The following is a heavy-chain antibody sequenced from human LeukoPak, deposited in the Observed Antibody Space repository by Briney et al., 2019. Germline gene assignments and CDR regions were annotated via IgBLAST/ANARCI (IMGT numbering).Heavy chain of an antibody. V-gene: IGHV1-69*13. Sequence: SVKVSCKASGGTFSSYAISWVRQAPGQGLGWMGGIIPIFGTANYAQKFQGRVTITADESTSTAYMELSSLRSEDTAVYYCARDGYSSSSFTPFDYWGQGTLVTVSS. CDR2: IIPIFGTA. CDR1: GGTFSSYA. D-gene: IGHD6-6*01. J-gene: IGHJ4*02. CDR3: ARDGYSSSSFTPFDY.